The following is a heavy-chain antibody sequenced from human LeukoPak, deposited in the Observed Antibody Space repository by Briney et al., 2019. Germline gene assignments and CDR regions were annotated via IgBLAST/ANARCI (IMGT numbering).Heavy chain of an antibody. Sequence: GGSLRLSCAASGFTFSSYWMHWVRQAPGKGLVWVSRINSDGSSTSYADSVKGRFTISRDNAKNTLYLQMNSLRAADTARYYCAGGIRGVYSGDYFDYWGQGTLVTVSS. CDR1: GFTFSSYW. V-gene: IGHV3-74*01. D-gene: IGHD3-10*01. J-gene: IGHJ4*02. CDR3: AGGIRGVYSGDYFDY. CDR2: INSDGSST.